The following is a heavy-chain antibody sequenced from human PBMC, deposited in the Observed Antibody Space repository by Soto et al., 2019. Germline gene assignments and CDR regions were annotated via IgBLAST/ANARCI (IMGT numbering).Heavy chain of an antibody. CDR3: ARRDRSGYSYWLDT. CDR2: ISYSGST. Sequence: ASETLSLTCTVSGGSISDGYYWSWNRQHPGKGLEWSGSISYSGSTSYNPSLKSRLTISVDRSKSQFSLNLSSVTAADTAVYYWARRDRSGYSYWLDTWGQGLLVAVSS. CDR1: GGSISDGYY. V-gene: IGHV4-31*03. J-gene: IGHJ5*02. D-gene: IGHD3-22*01.